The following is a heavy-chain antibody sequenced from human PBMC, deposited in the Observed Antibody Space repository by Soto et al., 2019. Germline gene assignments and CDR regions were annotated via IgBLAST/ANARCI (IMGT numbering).Heavy chain of an antibody. CDR3: TAATETYTPAGYYVNYFGT. Sequence: SETLSLTCTVSGGSITNTTYYWGWIRQPPGKGLEWIGTIHYSGTTYYNPSLKSRVTISVDTSGSQFSLRLSSVTVADTAVYYGTAATETYTPAGYYVNYFGTWGQGTLVTVSS. J-gene: IGHJ4*02. CDR2: IHYSGTT. CDR1: GGSITNTTYY. V-gene: IGHV4-39*01. D-gene: IGHD3-22*01.